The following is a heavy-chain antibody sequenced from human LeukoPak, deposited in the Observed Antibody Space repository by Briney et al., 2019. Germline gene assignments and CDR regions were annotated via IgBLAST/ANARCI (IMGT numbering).Heavy chain of an antibody. CDR1: GFTFGDYA. V-gene: IGHV3-49*03. Sequence: PGRSLRLSCTASGFTFGDYAMSWFRQDPGKGLEWVGFIRSKAYGGTTEYAASVKGRFTISRDDSKSIAYLQMNSLKTEDTAVYYCTRGPNPNDFWSGYYDDYWGQGTLVTVSS. J-gene: IGHJ4*02. CDR2: IRSKAYGGTT. D-gene: IGHD3-3*01. CDR3: TRGPNPNDFWSGYYDDY.